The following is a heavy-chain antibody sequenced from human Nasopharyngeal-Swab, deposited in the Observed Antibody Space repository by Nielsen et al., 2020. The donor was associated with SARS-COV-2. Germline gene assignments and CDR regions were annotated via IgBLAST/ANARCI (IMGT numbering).Heavy chain of an antibody. J-gene: IGHJ6*02. Sequence: SETLSLTCAAYGGTFSGYYCRWIRQLPGKGLEWIGEINHSGSTNYNPSLKSRVTISVDTSKNQFSLKLSSVTAADTAVYYCARGRSSGYYYGYYYGMDVWGQGTTVTVSS. CDR1: GGTFSGYY. V-gene: IGHV4-34*01. CDR3: ARGRSSGYYYGYYYGMDV. CDR2: INHSGST. D-gene: IGHD3-22*01.